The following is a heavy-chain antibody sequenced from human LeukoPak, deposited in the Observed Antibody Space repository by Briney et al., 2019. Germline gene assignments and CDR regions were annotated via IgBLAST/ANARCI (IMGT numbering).Heavy chain of an antibody. J-gene: IGHJ4*02. CDR2: INHSGST. CDR3: ARGGGLLVDY. D-gene: IGHD2-15*01. V-gene: IGHV4-34*01. CDR1: GGSFSGYY. Sequence: SETLSLTCAVYGGSFSGYYWSWIRQPPGKGLEWIGEINHSGSTNYNPSFKSRVTISVDTSKNQFSLKLSSVTAADTAVYYCARGGGLLVDYWGQGTLVTVSS.